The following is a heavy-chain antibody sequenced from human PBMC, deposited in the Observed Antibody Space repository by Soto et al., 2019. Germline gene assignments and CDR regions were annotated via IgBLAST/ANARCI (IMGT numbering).Heavy chain of an antibody. V-gene: IGHV3-30-3*01. J-gene: IGHJ4*02. D-gene: IGHD3-16*01. CDR1: GFIFSSDA. CDR3: ARAYEGDYFDY. CDR2: ISYDGSNK. Sequence: QVRLVESGGGVVQPGRSLRLSCAASGFIFSSDAMHWVRQAPGKGLEWVAVISYDGSNKYYADSVKGRFTISRDNSKNTLYLQMNSLRAEDTAVYYCARAYEGDYFDYWGQGTLVTVSS.